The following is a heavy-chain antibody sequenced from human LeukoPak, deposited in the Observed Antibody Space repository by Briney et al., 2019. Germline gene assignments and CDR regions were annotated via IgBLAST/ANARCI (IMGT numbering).Heavy chain of an antibody. D-gene: IGHD2-2*01. CDR3: VVGGGYCSSTSCYLSY. CDR1: GFTFSSYA. CDR2: ISSNGGST. Sequence: GGSLRLSWSASGFTFSSYAMDWVRQAPGKGLEYVSAISSNGGSTYYADSVKGRFTISRDNSKNTLYLQMSSLRAEDTAVYYCVVGGGYCSSTSCYLSYWGQGTLVTVSS. V-gene: IGHV3-64D*06. J-gene: IGHJ4*02.